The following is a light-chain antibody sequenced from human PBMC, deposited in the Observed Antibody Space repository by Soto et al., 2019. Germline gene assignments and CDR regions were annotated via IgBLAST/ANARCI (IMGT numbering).Light chain of an antibody. CDR3: QQYNSYPWT. CDR1: QSISGW. CDR2: DVS. J-gene: IGKJ1*01. V-gene: IGKV1-5*01. Sequence: DIQMTQSPSTLSASVGDRVTITCRASQSISGWLAWYQQKPGKAPKLLIDDVSSLESGVPSKLSGSGSGTEFPLAIRSLQPDDFATYYCQQYNSYPWTFGQGTKGDI.